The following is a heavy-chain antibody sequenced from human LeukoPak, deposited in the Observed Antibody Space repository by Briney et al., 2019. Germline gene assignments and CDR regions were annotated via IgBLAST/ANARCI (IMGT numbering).Heavy chain of an antibody. CDR1: GYTFSSYG. CDR3: VKDRGYCSGGRCGYIDY. D-gene: IGHD2-15*01. Sequence: GGSLRLSCTASGYTFSSYGMLWVRHAPGKALEGVAIISYDGCDKDCADSVRARLTIPRHNSKNTLYPQMNSLNCEHSPVYYCVKDRGYCSGGRCGYIDYWGQGTLVTVSS. V-gene: IGHV3-30*18. J-gene: IGHJ4*02. CDR2: ISYDGCDK.